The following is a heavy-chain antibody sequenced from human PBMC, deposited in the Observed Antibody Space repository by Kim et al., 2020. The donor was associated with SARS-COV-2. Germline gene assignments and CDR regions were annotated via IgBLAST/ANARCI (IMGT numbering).Heavy chain of an antibody. V-gene: IGHV3-9*01. CDR2: ISWNSGSI. D-gene: IGHD3-3*01. CDR1: GFTFDDYA. Sequence: GGSLRLSCAASGFTFDDYAMHWVRQAPGKGLEWVSGISWNSGSIGYADSVKGRFTISRDNAKNSLYLQMNSLRAEDTALYYCAKATLRFLEWLAFDIWGQGTMVTVSS. J-gene: IGHJ3*02. CDR3: AKATLRFLEWLAFDI.